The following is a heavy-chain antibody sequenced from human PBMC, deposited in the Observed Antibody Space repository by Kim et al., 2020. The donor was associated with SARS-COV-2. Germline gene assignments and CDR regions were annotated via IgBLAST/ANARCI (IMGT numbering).Heavy chain of an antibody. V-gene: IGHV3-48*02. Sequence: GGSLRLSCAASGFTFSSYSMNWVRQAPGKGLEWVSYISSSSSTIYYADSVKGRFTISRDNAKNSLYLQMNSLRDEDTAVYYCARAPGIVATTEPFDYWGQGTLVTVSS. CDR1: GFTFSSYS. D-gene: IGHD5-12*01. J-gene: IGHJ4*02. CDR3: ARAPGIVATTEPFDY. CDR2: ISSSSSTI.